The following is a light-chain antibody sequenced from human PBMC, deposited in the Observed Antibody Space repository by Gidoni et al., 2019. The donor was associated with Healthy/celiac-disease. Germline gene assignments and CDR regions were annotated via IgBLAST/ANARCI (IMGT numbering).Light chain of an antibody. CDR2: GAS. J-gene: IGKJ2*01. Sequence: IVMSQSPAPLSVSPGERATHSCMASQRVSRNLARYQQNPGQAPRLLIYGASTRATGNPARYPGRECGTDRTLTISSLQSEDCAGNYFQQYNNWPPVTFGQGTKLEIK. V-gene: IGKV3-15*01. CDR1: QRVSRN. CDR3: QQYNNWPPVT.